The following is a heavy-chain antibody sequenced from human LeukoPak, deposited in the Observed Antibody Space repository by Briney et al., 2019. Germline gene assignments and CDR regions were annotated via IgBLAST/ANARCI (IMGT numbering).Heavy chain of an antibody. J-gene: IGHJ3*02. Sequence: PGGSLRLSCAASGFTFSIYWMHWVRQAPGKGLVWVSRINSDGSSTSYADSVKGRFTISRDNAKNTLYLQMNSLRAEDTAVYYCARDEDCSGYYGAFDIWGQGTMVTVSS. D-gene: IGHD3-3*01. V-gene: IGHV3-74*01. CDR1: GFTFSIYW. CDR2: INSDGSST. CDR3: ARDEDCSGYYGAFDI.